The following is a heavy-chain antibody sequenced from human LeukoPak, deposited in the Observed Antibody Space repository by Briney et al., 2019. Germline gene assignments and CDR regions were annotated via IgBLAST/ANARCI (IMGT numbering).Heavy chain of an antibody. J-gene: IGHJ6*04. CDR1: GGSVSSGSYY. CDR2: IYYSGST. V-gene: IGHV4-61*01. CDR3: ARVVTEYCSGGSRYFTGPRDYYYGMDV. D-gene: IGHD2-15*01. Sequence: SETLSLTCTVSGGSVSSGSYYWSWIRQPPGKGLEWIGYIYYSGSTNYNPSLKSRVTISVDTSKNQFSLKLSSVTAADTAVYYCARVVTEYCSGGSRYFTGPRDYYYGMDVWGKGTTVTVSS.